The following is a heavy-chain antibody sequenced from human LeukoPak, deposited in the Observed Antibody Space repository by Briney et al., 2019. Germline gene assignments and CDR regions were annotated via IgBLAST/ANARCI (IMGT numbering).Heavy chain of an antibody. CDR2: VSGSTSYI. CDR1: GVTFSSYS. D-gene: IGHD6-19*01. J-gene: IGHJ4*02. V-gene: IGHV3-21*01. CDR3: ARARVSSGWYYDY. Sequence: GGSLRLSCAASGVTFSSYSMNWVRQAPGKGLEWVSSVSGSTSYIYYADSVKGRFTISRDNAKNSLYLQMNSLRAEDTAVYYCARARVSSGWYYDYWGQGTLVTVSS.